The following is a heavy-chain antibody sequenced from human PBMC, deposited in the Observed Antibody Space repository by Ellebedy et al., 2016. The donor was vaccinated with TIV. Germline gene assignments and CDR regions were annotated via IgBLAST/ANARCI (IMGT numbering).Heavy chain of an antibody. Sequence: SETLSLXXTVSGGSISSGSYYWSWIRQPAGKGLEWIGRIYTSGSTNYNPSLKSRVTMSVDTSKNQFSLKLSSVTAADTAVYYCARDTYSGWNYVLDYYYYYMDVWGKGTTVTVSS. CDR1: GGSISSGSYY. CDR2: IYTSGST. D-gene: IGHD1-7*01. CDR3: ARDTYSGWNYVLDYYYYYMDV. V-gene: IGHV4-61*02. J-gene: IGHJ6*03.